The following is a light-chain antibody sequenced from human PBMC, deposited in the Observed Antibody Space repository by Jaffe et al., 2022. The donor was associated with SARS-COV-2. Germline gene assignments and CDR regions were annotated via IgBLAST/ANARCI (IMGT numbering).Light chain of an antibody. CDR3: GAWDSSLSAWV. V-gene: IGLV1-51*01. CDR1: NSNIVTQY. J-gene: IGLJ3*02. Sequence: QSVLTQPPSVSAAPGQKVTISCFGSNSNIVTQYVSWFQQLPGSAPKLIIYDNYKRPSGIPDRISASKSGTSATLGITGLQTGDEADYYCGAWDSSLSAWVFGGGTRLTVL. CDR2: DNY.